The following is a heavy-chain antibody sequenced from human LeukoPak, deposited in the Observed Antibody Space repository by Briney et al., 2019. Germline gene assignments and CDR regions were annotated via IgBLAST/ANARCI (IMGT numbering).Heavy chain of an antibody. CDR2: INHSGST. D-gene: IGHD3-10*01. CDR3: ARGRGITMVRGSPPFDY. Sequence: SETLSLTCAVYGGSLSGYYWSWIRQPPGKGLEWIGEINHSGSTNYNPSLKSRVTISVDTSKNQFSLKLSSVTAADTAVYYCARGRGITMVRGSPPFDYWGQGTLVTVSS. CDR1: GGSLSGYY. V-gene: IGHV4-34*01. J-gene: IGHJ4*02.